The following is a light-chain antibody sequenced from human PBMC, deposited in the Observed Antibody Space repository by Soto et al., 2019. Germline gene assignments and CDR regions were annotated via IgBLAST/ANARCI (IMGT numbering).Light chain of an antibody. V-gene: IGKV4-1*01. CDR1: QSVLYSSNNKNY. Sequence: DIVMTQSPDSLAVSLGERATINCKSSQSVLYSSNNKNYLAWYQQKPGQPPKLLIYWASTRESGVPDRFRGSGSGTDFTLTISGLQAEDGAVYYCHQYYIAPYTFGQGTKLEIK. CDR2: WAS. J-gene: IGKJ2*01. CDR3: HQYYIAPYT.